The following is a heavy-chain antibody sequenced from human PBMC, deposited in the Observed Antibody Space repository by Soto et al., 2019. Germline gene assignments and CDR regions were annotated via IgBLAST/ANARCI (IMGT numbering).Heavy chain of an antibody. J-gene: IGHJ4*02. CDR3: ARCGDYGDYAFDY. CDR2: IYYSGST. Sequence: LSLTCTVSGGSISSGDYYWTWIRQPPGKGLECIGYIYYSGSTYYNPSLKSRVAISIDTSKNQFSLKLTSVTAADTAVYYCARCGDYGDYAFDYWGQGTLVTVSS. V-gene: IGHV4-30-4*01. CDR1: GGSISSGDYY. D-gene: IGHD4-17*01.